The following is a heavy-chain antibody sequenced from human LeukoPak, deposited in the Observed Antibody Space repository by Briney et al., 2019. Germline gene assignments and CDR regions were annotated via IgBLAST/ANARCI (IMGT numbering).Heavy chain of an antibody. CDR1: GGSISSSSYY. CDR2: IYYSGST. Sequence: PSETLSLTCTVSGGSISSSSYYWGWIRQPPGKGLEWVGTIYYSGSTYYNPSLKSRVSISVDTSKNQFSLKLSSVTAADTAVYYCARHLKNSYYYSMDVWGTGTTVTVSS. CDR3: ARHLKNSYYYSMDV. J-gene: IGHJ6*03. V-gene: IGHV4-39*01.